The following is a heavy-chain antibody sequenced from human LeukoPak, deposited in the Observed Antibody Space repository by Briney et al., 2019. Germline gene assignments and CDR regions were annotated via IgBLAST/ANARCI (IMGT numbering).Heavy chain of an antibody. Sequence: SETLSLTCTVSGGSISSYYWSWIRQPPGKGLEWIGYIYYSGSTNYNPSLKSRVTISVDTSKNQFSLKLSSVTAADTAVYYCARHGTVAGIAMFDYWGQGTLATVSS. CDR3: ARHGTVAGIAMFDY. CDR2: IYYSGST. J-gene: IGHJ4*02. D-gene: IGHD6-19*01. V-gene: IGHV4-59*08. CDR1: GGSISSYY.